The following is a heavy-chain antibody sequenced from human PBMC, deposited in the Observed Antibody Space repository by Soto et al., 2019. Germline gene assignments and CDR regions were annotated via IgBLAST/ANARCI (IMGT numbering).Heavy chain of an antibody. D-gene: IGHD2-2*01. Sequence: SETLSLTCSVYGGSLSAYYWSWIRQPPGKGLEWIGEINPSGTTNYNPSLKSRVTISVDTSKNQFSLKLSSVTAADTAVYHCALAPAAHIWHCGPRSLVTVSS. CDR3: ALAPAAHIWH. J-gene: IGHJ4*02. CDR1: GGSLSAYY. CDR2: INPSGTT. V-gene: IGHV4-34*01.